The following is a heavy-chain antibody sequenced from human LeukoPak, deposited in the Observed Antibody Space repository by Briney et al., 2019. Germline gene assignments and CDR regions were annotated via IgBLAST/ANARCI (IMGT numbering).Heavy chain of an antibody. Sequence: GGSLRLSCAVSGFTFSSYGMHGVRQAPAKGLEGVAVIWYDGSNKYYADSVKGRFTISRDNSKNTLYLQMNSLRAEDTAVYYCAKDDERGYSYGIFDYWGQGTLVTVSS. J-gene: IGHJ4*02. V-gene: IGHV3-30*02. CDR1: GFTFSSYG. CDR3: AKDDERGYSYGIFDY. D-gene: IGHD5-18*01. CDR2: IWYDGSNK.